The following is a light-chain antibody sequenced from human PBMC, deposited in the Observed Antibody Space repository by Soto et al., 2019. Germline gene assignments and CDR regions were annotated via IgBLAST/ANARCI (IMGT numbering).Light chain of an antibody. Sequence: AIRMTQSPSSLSASTGDRVTITCRASQGISSYLAWYQQKPGKAPKLLIYAASTLQSGVPSRYSGSESGTNFTFTISFLQSEDFATYYCQQYYSYPWTFGQGTKVDIK. J-gene: IGKJ1*01. V-gene: IGKV1-8*01. CDR3: QQYYSYPWT. CDR2: AAS. CDR1: QGISSY.